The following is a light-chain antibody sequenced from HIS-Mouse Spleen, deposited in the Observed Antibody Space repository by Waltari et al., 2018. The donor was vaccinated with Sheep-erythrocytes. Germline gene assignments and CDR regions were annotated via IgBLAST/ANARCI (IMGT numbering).Light chain of an antibody. J-gene: IGLJ3*02. CDR1: ALPKQY. V-gene: IGLV3-10*01. CDR2: EDS. Sequence: SYELTQPPSVSVSPGQTARITCSGDALPKQYAYWYQQKSGQAPVLVIYEDSKRPSGIPERFYGSTSGTMATLTISGAQVEDEADYYCYSTDSSGNHWVFGGGTKLTVL. CDR3: YSTDSSGNHWV.